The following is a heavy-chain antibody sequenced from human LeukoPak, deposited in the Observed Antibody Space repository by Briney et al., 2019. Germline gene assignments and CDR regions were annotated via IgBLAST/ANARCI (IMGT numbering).Heavy chain of an antibody. V-gene: IGHV3-23*01. CDR2: ITGTGGR. Sequence: GGSLRLSCAVSGFTLTNHGVSWVRQAPGKGLGWVSIITGTGGRYYGDSVKGRFILSRDNSKNTVYMQMSSLRAEDTATYYCAKDYCRDGNCPFPFLDSWGQGTLVTVSS. J-gene: IGHJ4*02. CDR3: AKDYCRDGNCPFPFLDS. CDR1: GFTLTNHG. D-gene: IGHD2-15*01.